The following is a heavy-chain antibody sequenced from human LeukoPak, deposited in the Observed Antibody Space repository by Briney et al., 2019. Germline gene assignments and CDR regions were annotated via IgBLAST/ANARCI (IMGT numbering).Heavy chain of an antibody. J-gene: IGHJ6*04. CDR3: ARDRILWFGEPLYGMDV. CDR2: ISYDGSNK. D-gene: IGHD3-10*01. CDR1: GFTFSSYA. Sequence: GGSLRLSCAASGFTFSSYAMHWVRQAPGKGLEWVAVISYDGSNKYYADSVKGRFTISRDNSKNTLYLQMNSLRAEDTAVYCCARDRILWFGEPLYGMDVWGKGTTVTVSS. V-gene: IGHV3-30*04.